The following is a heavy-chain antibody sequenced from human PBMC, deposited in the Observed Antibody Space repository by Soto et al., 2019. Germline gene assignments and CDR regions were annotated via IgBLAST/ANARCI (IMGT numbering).Heavy chain of an antibody. V-gene: IGHV4-59*01. J-gene: IGHJ4*02. Sequence: SETLSLTCTVSGGSISSNYWTWSRQPPGKGLAWIGYVYNSGRTNYNPSLKSRVTISEDTSKSQFSLKVNSMTAADTAVYYCARYRREAVAGYTLDNWGQGILVTVSS. CDR3: ARYRREAVAGYTLDN. CDR2: VYNSGRT. D-gene: IGHD6-13*01. CDR1: GGSISSNY.